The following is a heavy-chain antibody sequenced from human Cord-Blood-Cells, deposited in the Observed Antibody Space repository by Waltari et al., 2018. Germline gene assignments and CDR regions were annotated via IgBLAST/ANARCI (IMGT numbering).Heavy chain of an antibody. CDR1: GFTFDDYA. Sequence: EVQLVESGGGLVQPGRSLRLSCAASGFTFDDYAMHWVRQAPGKGLEWVSGISWKSGSIGYADSVKGRFTISRDNAKNSLYLQMNSLRAEDMALYYCAKDWGPQLELVYFDYWGQGTLVTVSS. D-gene: IGHD1-7*01. CDR3: AKDWGPQLELVYFDY. J-gene: IGHJ4*02. CDR2: ISWKSGSI. V-gene: IGHV3-9*03.